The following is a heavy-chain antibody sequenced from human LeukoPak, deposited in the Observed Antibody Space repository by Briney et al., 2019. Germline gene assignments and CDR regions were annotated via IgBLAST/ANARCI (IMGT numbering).Heavy chain of an antibody. CDR3: AKTPRDSSGYYFDY. D-gene: IGHD6-19*01. J-gene: IGHJ4*02. V-gene: IGHV3-21*04. Sequence: SAKGRFTISRDNAKNSLYLQMNSLRDEDTAVYYCAKTPRDSSGYYFDYWGQGTLVTVSS.